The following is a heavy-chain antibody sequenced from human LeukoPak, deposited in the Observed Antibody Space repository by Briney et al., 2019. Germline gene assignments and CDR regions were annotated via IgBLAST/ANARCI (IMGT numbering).Heavy chain of an antibody. CDR3: ARHAVLRNWFDP. CDR1: GYIFTSYY. CDR2: INPNSGVT. V-gene: IGHV1-2*02. D-gene: IGHD2-8*01. Sequence: ASVKVSCKASGYIFTSYYIHWVRQAPGQGLEWMGWINPNSGVTNYAQKFQGRVTMAGDTSISTAYMDLKRLRSDDTAMYYCARHAVLRNWFDPWGQGTLVTVSS. J-gene: IGHJ5*02.